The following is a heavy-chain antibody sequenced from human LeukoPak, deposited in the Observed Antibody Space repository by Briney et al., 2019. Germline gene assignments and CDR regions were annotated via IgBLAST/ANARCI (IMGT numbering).Heavy chain of an antibody. Sequence: PGGSLRLSCAASGFTFNDAWMNWVRQAPGKGLEWVGRIKRKTDGGTTDYAAPVKGRFTISRDDSKNTLYLQMNSLKTEDTAVYYCTTDHPPLDWGQGTLVTVSS. CDR2: IKRKTDGGTT. J-gene: IGHJ4*02. CDR3: TTDHPPLD. V-gene: IGHV3-15*07. CDR1: GFTFNDAW.